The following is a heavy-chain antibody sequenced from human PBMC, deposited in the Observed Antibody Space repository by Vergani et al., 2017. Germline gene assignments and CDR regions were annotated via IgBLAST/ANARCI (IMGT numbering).Heavy chain of an antibody. CDR1: KDTFSVST. CDR2: ITPVYGTA. CDR3: AKAVITDYYYYGMDV. D-gene: IGHD3-10*01. V-gene: IGHV1-69*08. J-gene: IGHJ6*02. Sequence: QVHLVQSGSEVKKPGSSVKVSCKASKDTFSVSTINWVRQAPGQGPEWMGRITPVYGTANNAPKFQGSLTLTAERVTTTVYMELTSLKSEDTAVYYCAKAVITDYYYYGMDVWGQGTTVTVAS.